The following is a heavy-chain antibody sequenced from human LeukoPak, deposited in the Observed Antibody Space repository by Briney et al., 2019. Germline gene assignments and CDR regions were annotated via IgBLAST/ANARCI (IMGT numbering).Heavy chain of an antibody. J-gene: IGHJ6*02. D-gene: IGHD2-2*01. CDR1: GFTFSTYT. CDR3: ARDNIVVVPAAFYGMDV. Sequence: GGSLRLSCAASGFTFSTYTVHWVRQAPGKGLEWVALILYDGSNKYYADSVKGRFTISRDNSKNTLYLQMNSLRAEDTAVYYCARDNIVVVPAAFYGMDVWGQGTTVTVSS. V-gene: IGHV3-30-3*01. CDR2: ILYDGSNK.